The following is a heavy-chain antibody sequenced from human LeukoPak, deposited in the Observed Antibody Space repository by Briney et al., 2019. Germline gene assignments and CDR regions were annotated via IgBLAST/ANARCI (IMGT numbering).Heavy chain of an antibody. CDR3: ARVLDSSITMIY. CDR1: GYTFTSYD. D-gene: IGHD3-22*01. J-gene: IGHJ4*02. Sequence: ASVKVSCKASGYTFTSYDINWVRQATGQGLEWMGWMNPNSGNTGYAQEFQGRVTITRNTSISTAYMELSSLRSEDTAVYYCARVLDSSITMIYWGQGTLVTVSS. CDR2: MNPNSGNT. V-gene: IGHV1-8*03.